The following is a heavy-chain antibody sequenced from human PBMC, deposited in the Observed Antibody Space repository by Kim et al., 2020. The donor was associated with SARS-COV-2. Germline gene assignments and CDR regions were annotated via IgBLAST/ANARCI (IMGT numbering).Heavy chain of an antibody. V-gene: IGHV1-69*13. Sequence: SVKVSCKASGGTFSSYAISWVRQAPGQGLEWMGGIIPIFGTANYAQKFQGRVTITADESTSTAYMELSSLRSEDTAVYYCARDRGGVYYYYYGMDVWGQGTTVTVSS. D-gene: IGHD3-10*01. J-gene: IGHJ6*02. CDR1: GGTFSSYA. CDR2: IIPIFGTA. CDR3: ARDRGGVYYYYYGMDV.